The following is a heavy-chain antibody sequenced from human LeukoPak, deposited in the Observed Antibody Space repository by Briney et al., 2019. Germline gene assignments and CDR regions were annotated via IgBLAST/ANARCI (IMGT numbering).Heavy chain of an antibody. Sequence: GASVKVSCKASGYTLTAYYIYWVGQAPGQRLEWMGRINPNSGGTDYAQNFQGRVTMTRDTSISTAYMELSRLRSDDTAVYYCARGYCSGGTCYLVENWLDPWGQGTLATVSS. CDR1: GYTLTAYY. CDR2: INPNSGGT. CDR3: ARGYCSGGTCYLVENWLDP. V-gene: IGHV1-2*06. D-gene: IGHD2-15*01. J-gene: IGHJ5*02.